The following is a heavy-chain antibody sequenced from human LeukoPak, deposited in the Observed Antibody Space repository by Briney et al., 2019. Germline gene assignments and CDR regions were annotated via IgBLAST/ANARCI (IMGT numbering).Heavy chain of an antibody. CDR3: AREVVVPGAPYYFDY. CDR2: ISSSGATI. Sequence: GGSLRLSCAASGFTFSDYYMSWIRQAPGKGLEWVSYISSSGATIYYADSVKGRFTISRDNAKNSLYLQMNSLRAEETAVYYCAREVVVPGAPYYFDYWGQGTLVTVSS. V-gene: IGHV3-11*01. CDR1: GFTFSDYY. D-gene: IGHD2-2*01. J-gene: IGHJ4*02.